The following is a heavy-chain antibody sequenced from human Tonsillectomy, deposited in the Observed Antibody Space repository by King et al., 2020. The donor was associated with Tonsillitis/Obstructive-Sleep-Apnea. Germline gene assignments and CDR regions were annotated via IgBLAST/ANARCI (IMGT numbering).Heavy chain of an antibody. V-gene: IGHV3-74*01. D-gene: IGHD6-6*01. CDR1: GFTFSSYW. CDR2: INSDGSST. J-gene: IGHJ4*02. CDR3: ARLGGEYSSSLLFDY. Sequence: VQLVESGGGLVQPGGSLRLSCAASGFTFSSYWMHWVRQAPGKGLVWVSRINSDGSSTSYADAVKGRFTISRDNAKKTLYLQMNSLRAEDTAVYYCARLGGEYSSSLLFDYWGQGTLVTVSS.